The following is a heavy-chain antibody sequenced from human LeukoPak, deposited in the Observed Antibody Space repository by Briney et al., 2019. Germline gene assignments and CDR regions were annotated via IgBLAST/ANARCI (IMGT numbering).Heavy chain of an antibody. CDR3: ARDSLLHPDILATSYYLDP. CDR2: ISFDGSET. J-gene: IGHJ5*02. V-gene: IGHV3-30*04. D-gene: IGHD2/OR15-2a*01. CDR1: GFTFSDYG. Sequence: PGGSLRLSCAASGFTFSDYGMHWVRQAPGKGLQWVAVISFDGSETHYAESVKGRFTISRDNTKNTLDLGINSLRPEDTGVFYCARDSLLHPDILATSYYLDPWGRGTLVTVSS.